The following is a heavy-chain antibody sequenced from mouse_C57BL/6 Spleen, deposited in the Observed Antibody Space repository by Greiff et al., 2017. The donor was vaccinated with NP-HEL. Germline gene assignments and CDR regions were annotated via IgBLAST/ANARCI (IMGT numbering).Heavy chain of an antibody. D-gene: IGHD2-4*01. CDR3: ARREDYLPMDY. Sequence: DVKLVESGGGLVKPGGSLKLSCAASGFTFSDYGMHWVRQAPEKGLEWVAYISSGSSTIYYADTVKGRFTISRDNAKNTLFLQMTSLRSEDTAMYYCARREDYLPMDYWGQGTSVTVSS. V-gene: IGHV5-17*01. CDR2: ISSGSSTI. J-gene: IGHJ4*01. CDR1: GFTFSDYG.